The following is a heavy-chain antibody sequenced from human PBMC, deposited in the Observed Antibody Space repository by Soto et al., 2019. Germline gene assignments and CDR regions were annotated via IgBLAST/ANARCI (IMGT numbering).Heavy chain of an antibody. V-gene: IGHV1-18*01. CDR3: ARAPSFSSSSTLRAYYYYMDV. D-gene: IGHD6-13*01. J-gene: IGHJ6*03. CDR1: GYTFINFA. CDR2: ISADKGNT. Sequence: GASVKVSCKASGYTFINFAISWVRQAPGQGLEWMGWISADKGNTNYAQKFQGRVTMTTDTSTSTAYMELRSLRSDDTAVYYCARAPSFSSSSTLRAYYYYMDVWGKGTTVNVSS.